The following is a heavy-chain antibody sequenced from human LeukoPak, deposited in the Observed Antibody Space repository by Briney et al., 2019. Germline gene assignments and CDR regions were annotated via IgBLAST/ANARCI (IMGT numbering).Heavy chain of an antibody. CDR3: ARGWLAAAKGFDDWFDP. CDR1: GYRLTELY. V-gene: IGHV1-24*01. J-gene: IGHJ5*02. Sequence: ASVKVSCKVSGYRLTELYIYWVRQAPGDGPEWMGGFDPEDDRGIYAQKFQGRVTMTTDTSTSTAYMELSSLRSEDTAVYYCARGWLAAAKGFDDWFDPWGQGTLVTVSS. D-gene: IGHD6-13*01. CDR2: FDPEDDRG.